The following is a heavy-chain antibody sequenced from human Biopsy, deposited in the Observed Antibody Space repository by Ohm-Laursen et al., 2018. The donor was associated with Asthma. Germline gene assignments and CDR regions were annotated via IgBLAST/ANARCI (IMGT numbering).Heavy chain of an antibody. V-gene: IGHV3-23*01. J-gene: IGHJ6*02. D-gene: IGHD1-26*01. Sequence: SLRLSFVAPGFSFSSYAMSWVRQAPGQGLEWVSSVSLNGENTYYTDSVKGRFTISRDNPENTLYLQMSSLGAEDTAIYYCAKDKVGAANSYQYGMDVWGQGTTVTVSS. CDR2: VSLNGENT. CDR3: AKDKVGAANSYQYGMDV. CDR1: GFSFSSYA.